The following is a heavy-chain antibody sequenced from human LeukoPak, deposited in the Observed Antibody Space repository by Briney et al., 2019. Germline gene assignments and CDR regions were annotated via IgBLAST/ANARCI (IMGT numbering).Heavy chain of an antibody. Sequence: PPETLSLTCTVPGGSISGYYWNWIRQPPGKGLEWLGYIYPSGNSDYNPSLKGRVSMSVDTSKKQISLRLSSVTAADTAVYYCTRRTRIAAGVYNIDFWGQGTLVTVSS. CDR1: GGSISGYY. V-gene: IGHV4-4*09. CDR2: IYPSGNS. D-gene: IGHD6-25*01. CDR3: TRRTRIAAGVYNIDF. J-gene: IGHJ4*02.